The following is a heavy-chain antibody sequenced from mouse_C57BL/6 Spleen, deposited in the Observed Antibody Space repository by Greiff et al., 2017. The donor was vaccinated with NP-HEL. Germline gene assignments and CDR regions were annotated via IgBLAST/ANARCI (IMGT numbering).Heavy chain of an antibody. CDR1: GYSITSGYY. D-gene: IGHD2-4*01. J-gene: IGHJ3*01. CDR3: ASTIYYDYGEGFAY. V-gene: IGHV3-6*01. CDR2: ISYDGSN. Sequence: EVKLMESGPGLVKPSQSLSLTCSVTGYSITSGYYWNWIRQFPGNKLEWMGYISYDGSNNYNPSLKNRISITRDTSKNQFFLKLNSVTTEDTATYYCASTIYYDYGEGFAYWGQGTLVTVSA.